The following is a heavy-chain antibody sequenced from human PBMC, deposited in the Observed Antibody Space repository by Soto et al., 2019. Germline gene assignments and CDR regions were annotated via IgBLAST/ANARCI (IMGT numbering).Heavy chain of an antibody. CDR3: ARRFPLNYYDISGYHRFDYGMDV. Sequence: QVQLVQSGAEVKKPGASVKVSCKASGYTFTSYGISWVRQAPGQGLEWMGWISAYNGNTNYAQKLQGRVTMTTDTSTSTAYMELRSLRSDDTAVYYCARRFPLNYYDISGYHRFDYGMDVWGQGTTVTVSS. CDR2: ISAYNGNT. J-gene: IGHJ6*02. V-gene: IGHV1-18*04. CDR1: GYTFTSYG. D-gene: IGHD3-22*01.